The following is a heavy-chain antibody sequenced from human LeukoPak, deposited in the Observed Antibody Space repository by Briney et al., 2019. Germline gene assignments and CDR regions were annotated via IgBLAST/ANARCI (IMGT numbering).Heavy chain of an antibody. Sequence: PGGSLRLSCAASGFTFSSYTMNWVRQPPGTGLEWIGAINNSGSTNYNSNPKIRVTISVDTSKNQFSLKMSSVTAADTAVYYCARRPTLVGMGWFDPWGQGTLVTVSS. CDR2: INNSGST. J-gene: IGHJ5*02. CDR1: GFTFSSYT. D-gene: IGHD2-21*01. V-gene: IGHV4-34*01. CDR3: ARRPTLVGMGWFDP.